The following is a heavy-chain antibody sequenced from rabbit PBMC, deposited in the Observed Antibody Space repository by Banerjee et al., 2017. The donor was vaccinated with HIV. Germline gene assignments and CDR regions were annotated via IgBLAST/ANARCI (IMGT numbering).Heavy chain of an antibody. CDR3: ARDLAGVIGWNFNL. CDR2: IGTGSGTT. V-gene: IGHV1S45*01. J-gene: IGHJ4*01. Sequence: QEQLEESGGDLVKPGASLTLTCKASGIDFSSRAMCWVRQAPGKGLEWIACIGTGSGTTYYATWAKGRFTISKTSSTTVTLQMTSLTAADTATYFCARDLAGVIGWNFNLWGPGTLVTVS. D-gene: IGHD4-1*01. CDR1: GIDFSSRA.